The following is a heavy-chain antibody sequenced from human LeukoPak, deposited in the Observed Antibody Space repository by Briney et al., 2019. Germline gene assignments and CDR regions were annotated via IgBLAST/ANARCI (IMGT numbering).Heavy chain of an antibody. D-gene: IGHD6-13*01. CDR1: GYTFTSYY. CDR2: INPSGGST. CDR3: ARDERGSVAAAGTDY. V-gene: IGHV1-46*01. Sequence: GASVKVSCKASGYTFTSYYMHWVRQAPGQGLEWMGIINPSGGSTSYAQKFQGRVTMTRDMSTSTVYMELSSLRSEDTAVYYCARDERGSVAAAGTDYWGQGTLVTVSS. J-gene: IGHJ4*02.